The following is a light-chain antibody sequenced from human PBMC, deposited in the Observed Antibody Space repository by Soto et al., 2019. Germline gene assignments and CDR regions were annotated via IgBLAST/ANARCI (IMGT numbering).Light chain of an antibody. CDR1: QSVTSSY. Sequence: EVVLTQSPGSLSLSPGERATLSCRASQSVTSSYLAWYQQKPGQAPRLLIYGASIRATGIPDRFSGSGSRADFTLTISRLEPEDFALFYGQHSDSSSYTFGQGTKLEI. V-gene: IGKV3-20*01. J-gene: IGKJ2*01. CDR3: QHSDSSSYT. CDR2: GAS.